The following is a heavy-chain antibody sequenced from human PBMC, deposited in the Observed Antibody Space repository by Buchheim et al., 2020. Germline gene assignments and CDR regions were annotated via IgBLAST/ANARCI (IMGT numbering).Heavy chain of an antibody. D-gene: IGHD6-19*01. J-gene: IGHJ3*01. V-gene: IGHV7-4-1*02. Sequence: QVQLVQSGAELREPGASVKVSCKGSGYTFRRHAINWLRQAPGQRLEWMGWINTNTGKPTYAQAFTGRFVISLDTSVSTAYLQISSLKAEDTGVYYCMRGDDSGWPRPGVWGQGT. CDR2: INTNTGKP. CDR3: MRGDDSGWPRPGV. CDR1: GYTFRRHA.